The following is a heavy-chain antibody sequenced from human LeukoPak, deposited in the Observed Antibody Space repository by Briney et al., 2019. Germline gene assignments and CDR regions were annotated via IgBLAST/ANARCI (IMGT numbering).Heavy chain of an antibody. CDR3: ARAKATSGAARGGIGY. D-gene: IGHD6-6*01. V-gene: IGHV1-8*01. Sequence: ASVKVSCKASGYTFTSYDINWVRQATGQGLEWMGWMNPNSGNTGYAQKFQGRVTMTRNTSISTAYMELSSLGSEDTAVYYCARAKATSGAARGGIGYWGQGTLVTVSS. CDR1: GYTFTSYD. CDR2: MNPNSGNT. J-gene: IGHJ4*02.